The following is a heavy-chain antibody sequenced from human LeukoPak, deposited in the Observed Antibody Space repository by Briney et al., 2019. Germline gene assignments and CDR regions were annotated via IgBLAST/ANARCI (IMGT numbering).Heavy chain of an antibody. CDR2: INPNTGGT. CDR1: GYTFTGCF. CDR3: ARVHATGYFSLDLGY. V-gene: IGHV1-2*02. D-gene: IGHD3-9*01. J-gene: IGHJ4*02. Sequence: ASVKVSCKASGYTFTGCFMHWVRQAPGQGLDWMGWINPNTGGTKYAQKFQGRVTMTRDTSIGTAYMELSTVTSDDTAVYFCARVHATGYFSLDLGYWGQGTLVTVSS.